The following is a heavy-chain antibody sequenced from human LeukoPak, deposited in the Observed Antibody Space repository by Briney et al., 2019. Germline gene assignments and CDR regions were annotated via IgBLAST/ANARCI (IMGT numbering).Heavy chain of an antibody. D-gene: IGHD2-21*01. CDR3: ARDGIICGGDCYPYNWFDP. CDR1: GFTFSSYS. V-gene: IGHV3-21*01. J-gene: IGHJ5*02. CDR2: ISSSSSYI. Sequence: GGSLRLSCAASGFTFSSYSMNWVRQAPGKGLEWVSSISSSSSYIYYGDSVKGRFTIPRDNAKNSLSLQMNSLRAEDTAVYYCARDGIICGGDCYPYNWFDPWGQGTLVTVSS.